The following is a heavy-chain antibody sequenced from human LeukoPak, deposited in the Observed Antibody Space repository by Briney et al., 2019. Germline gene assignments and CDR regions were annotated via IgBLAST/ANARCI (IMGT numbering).Heavy chain of an antibody. CDR2: IYYSGST. CDR3: ASQLGGTTFH. D-gene: IGHD1-1*01. J-gene: IGHJ4*02. V-gene: IGHV4-59*01. CDR1: GDSISNYY. Sequence: PSETLSLTCTVSGDSISNYYWSWIRQPPGKGLEWIGYIYYSGSTNYNPSLKSRVTISVDTSMNQFSLKLSSVTAADTAVYYCASQLGGTTFHWGQGTLVTVSS.